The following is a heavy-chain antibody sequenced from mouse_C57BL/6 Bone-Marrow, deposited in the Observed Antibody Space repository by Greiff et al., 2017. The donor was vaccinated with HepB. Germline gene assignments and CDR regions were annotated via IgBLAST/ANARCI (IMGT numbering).Heavy chain of an antibody. CDR3: ASWGLRRGFAY. V-gene: IGHV1-19*01. J-gene: IGHJ3*01. D-gene: IGHD2-4*01. Sequence: VQLQQSGPVLVKPGASVKMSCKASGYTFTDYYMNWVKQSHGKSLEWIGVINPYNGGTSYNQKFKGKATLTVDKSSSTAYMELNSLTSEDSAVYYCASWGLRRGFAYWGQGTLVTVSA. CDR1: GYTFTDYY. CDR2: INPYNGGT.